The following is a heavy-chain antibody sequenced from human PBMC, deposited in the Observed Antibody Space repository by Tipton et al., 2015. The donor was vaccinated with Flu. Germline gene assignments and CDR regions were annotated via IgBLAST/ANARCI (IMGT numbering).Heavy chain of an antibody. CDR1: GDSITTGSHF. D-gene: IGHD1-26*01. CDR3: AGLLVGATGVLDY. J-gene: IGHJ4*02. CDR2: IYINGGT. Sequence: PGLVKPSETLSLTCTVSGDSITTGSHFWTWIRQPAGKGLEWIGRIYINGGTKYNPSLKGRVTISLDTSKNQFSLKLNSVTAADTAVYYCAGLLVGATGVLDYWGQGTLVTVSS. V-gene: IGHV4-61*02.